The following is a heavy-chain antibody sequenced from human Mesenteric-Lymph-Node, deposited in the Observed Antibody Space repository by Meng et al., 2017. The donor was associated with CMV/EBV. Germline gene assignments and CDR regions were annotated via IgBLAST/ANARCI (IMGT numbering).Heavy chain of an antibody. V-gene: IGHV4-61*08. Sequence: VQLQESGPGLVKPSEPLSLTCIASGVSVTSGAYHWSWIRQSPGKGLEWIGYIYGTGITIYNPSLKSRVTILLETSKNQFSLKLNSVTTADTAVYYCAKSRSSTPGIVDDWGQGTLVTVSS. CDR3: AKSRSSTPGIVDD. CDR1: GVSVTSGAYH. D-gene: IGHD2/OR15-2a*01. J-gene: IGHJ4*02. CDR2: IYGTGIT.